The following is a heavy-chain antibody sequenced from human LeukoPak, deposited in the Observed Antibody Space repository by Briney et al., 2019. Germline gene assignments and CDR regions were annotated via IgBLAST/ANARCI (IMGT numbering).Heavy chain of an antibody. V-gene: IGHV1/OR15-1*04. CDR3: ASDLWYYDSSGYSYYFDY. Sequence: ASVKVSCKASGYIFTDYYMHWVRQAPGQELGWMGRINPNSGGTNYAQKFQGRVTMTRDTSTSTVYMELSSLRSEDTAVYYCASDLWYYDSSGYSYYFDYWGQGTLVTVSS. CDR1: GYIFTDYY. CDR2: INPNSGGT. D-gene: IGHD3-22*01. J-gene: IGHJ4*02.